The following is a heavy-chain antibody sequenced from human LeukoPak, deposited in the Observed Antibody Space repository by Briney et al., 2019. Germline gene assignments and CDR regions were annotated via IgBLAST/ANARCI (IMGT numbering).Heavy chain of an antibody. D-gene: IGHD5-18*01. CDR2: ISGSGDNT. Sequence: GGSLRLSCAASGFTFSSYAMSWVRQAPGKGLEWVSGISGSGDNTYYADSVKGRFTISRDNSKNTLYLQMNSLSAEDTAVYYCTKEQGGYSYGHFDYWGQGTLVTVSS. CDR1: GFTFSSYA. V-gene: IGHV3-23*01. CDR3: TKEQGGYSYGHFDY. J-gene: IGHJ4*02.